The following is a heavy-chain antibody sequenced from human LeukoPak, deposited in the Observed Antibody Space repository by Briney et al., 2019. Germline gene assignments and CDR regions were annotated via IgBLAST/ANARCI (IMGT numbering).Heavy chain of an antibody. J-gene: IGHJ4*02. CDR2: INENGNT. CDR3: ARATAAPSSYYFDH. Sequence: SETLSLTCSVSGDSIRSSHSFWGWIRQPLGEGLEWIATINENGNTYYSPSLKSRVTISVDTSNNEFSLNLNSVTAADTAMYYCARATAAPSSYYFDHWGQGTLVTVSS. V-gene: IGHV4-39*07. CDR1: GDSIRSSHSF. D-gene: IGHD6-25*01.